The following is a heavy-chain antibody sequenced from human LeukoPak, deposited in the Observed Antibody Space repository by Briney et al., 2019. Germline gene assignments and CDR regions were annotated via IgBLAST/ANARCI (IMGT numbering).Heavy chain of an antibody. Sequence: GRSLRLSCAASGFTFSSYGMHWGRQAPGKGLEWVAVISYDGSNKYYADSVKGRFTISRDNSKNTLYLQMNSLRAEDTAVYYCAKDFYHIVVVPAAIGSQDYWGQGTLVTVSS. D-gene: IGHD2-2*01. J-gene: IGHJ4*02. V-gene: IGHV3-30*18. CDR3: AKDFYHIVVVPAAIGSQDY. CDR2: ISYDGSNK. CDR1: GFTFSSYG.